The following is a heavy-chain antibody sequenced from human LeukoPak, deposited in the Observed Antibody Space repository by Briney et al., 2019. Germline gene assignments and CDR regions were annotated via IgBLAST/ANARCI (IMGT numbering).Heavy chain of an antibody. CDR1: GFTFSSYG. J-gene: IGHJ6*03. V-gene: IGHV3-7*01. CDR3: TRVEETATTAAIIRKYSYYYYYMDV. D-gene: IGHD4-11*01. Sequence: GGSLRLSCAASGFTFSSYGMSWVRQAPGKGLEWVANIKQDGSEKHYVDSVKGRFTISRDNAKNSLYLQMSSLRAEDTAVYYCTRVEETATTAAIIRKYSYYYYYMDVWGKGNTVTVSS. CDR2: IKQDGSEK.